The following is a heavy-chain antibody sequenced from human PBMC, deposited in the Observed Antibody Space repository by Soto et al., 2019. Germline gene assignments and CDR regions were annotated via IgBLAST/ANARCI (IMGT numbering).Heavy chain of an antibody. V-gene: IGHV3-33*01. Sequence: QVQLVESGGGVVQPGRSLRLSCATSGFTFSSYGMHWVRQAPGKGLEWVAVIWYDGSNKYYADSVKGRFTISRDNSKNKLYLQMNSLRAEDRAVYYCARNYHNDYWGQGILVTVSS. D-gene: IGHD1-7*01. CDR1: GFTFSSYG. CDR3: ARNYHNDY. J-gene: IGHJ4*02. CDR2: IWYDGSNK.